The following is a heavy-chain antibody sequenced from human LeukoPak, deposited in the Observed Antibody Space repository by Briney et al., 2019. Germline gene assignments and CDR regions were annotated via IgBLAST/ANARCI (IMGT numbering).Heavy chain of an antibody. Sequence: SGTLSLTCTVSGGSISSYYWSWLRQPPGKGLEWIGYIYYSGSTNYNPSLKSRVTISVDTSKNQFSLKLSSVTAADTAVYYCAREYYYDSSGGVVAFDIWGQGTMVTVSS. D-gene: IGHD3-22*01. J-gene: IGHJ3*02. CDR1: GGSISSYY. V-gene: IGHV4-59*01. CDR2: IYYSGST. CDR3: AREYYYDSSGGVVAFDI.